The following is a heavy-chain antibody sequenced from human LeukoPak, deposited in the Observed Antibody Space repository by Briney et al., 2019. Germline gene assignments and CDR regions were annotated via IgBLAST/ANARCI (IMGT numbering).Heavy chain of an antibody. CDR2: ISSSSASAI. CDR3: AKGSYYYYTDV. J-gene: IGHJ6*03. CDR1: GFTFSGYA. Sequence: GGSLRLSCVASGFTFSGYAMYWVRQAPGKGLEWVSYISSSSASAIYYADSVKGRFTISRDDAKSSLYLQMNNVRAEDTAIYHCAKGSYYYYTDVWGKGTTVTVSS. V-gene: IGHV3-48*04.